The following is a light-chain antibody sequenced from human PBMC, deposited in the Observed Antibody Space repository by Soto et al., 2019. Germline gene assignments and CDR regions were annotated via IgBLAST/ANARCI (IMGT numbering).Light chain of an antibody. Sequence: DIQMTQSPSSLSASVGDRVTITFRASQGIGSWLAWYQQKPGKAPKLLISAASTLHSGVPSRFSGSGSVTDFTLTITTLQPEDFATYYCQQYHNYWTFGQGTKVDI. V-gene: IGKV1D-16*01. CDR1: QGIGSW. CDR3: QQYHNYWT. CDR2: AAS. J-gene: IGKJ1*01.